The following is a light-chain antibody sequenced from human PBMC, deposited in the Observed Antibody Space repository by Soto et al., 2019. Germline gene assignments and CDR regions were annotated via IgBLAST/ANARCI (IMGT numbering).Light chain of an antibody. V-gene: IGLV1-44*01. CDR1: SSNIGSNT. CDR2: NNN. CDR3: AAWDDSLNGPGV. J-gene: IGLJ3*02. Sequence: QSVLTQPPSASATPGQRVTISCSGSSSNIGSNTVNWYQQLPGTAPKLLIYNNNQRPSGVPDRFSGSKSGTSASLAISGLQSEDEDDYYCAAWDDSLNGPGVFGGGTKLTVL.